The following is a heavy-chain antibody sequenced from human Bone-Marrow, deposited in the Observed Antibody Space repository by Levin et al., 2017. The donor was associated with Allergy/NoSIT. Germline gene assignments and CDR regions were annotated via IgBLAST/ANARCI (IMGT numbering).Heavy chain of an antibody. J-gene: IGHJ4*02. Sequence: SETLSLTCTVSGGSISSTSYYWGWIRQPPGKGLEWIGSIYFSGTTYYNPSLRSRVTISVDTSKNQFSLKVPSVTAEDTAVYFCARQYSGTATWGYWGQGTLVNVSS. CDR2: IYFSGTT. V-gene: IGHV4-39*07. CDR1: GGSISSTSYY. CDR3: ARQYSGTATWGY. D-gene: IGHD1-26*01.